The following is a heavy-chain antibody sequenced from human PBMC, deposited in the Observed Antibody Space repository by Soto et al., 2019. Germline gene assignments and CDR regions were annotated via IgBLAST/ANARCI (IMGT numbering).Heavy chain of an antibody. CDR2: ISYDGSNK. CDR3: AKEAPDSSSWYYPEYYYYGMDV. CDR1: GFTFSSYG. Sequence: LRLSCAASGFTFSSYGMHWVRQAPGKGLEWVAVISYDGSNKYYADSVKGRFTISRDNSKNTLYLQMNSLRAEDTAVYYCAKEAPDSSSWYYPEYYYYGMDVWGQGTTVTAP. V-gene: IGHV3-30*18. J-gene: IGHJ6*02. D-gene: IGHD6-13*01.